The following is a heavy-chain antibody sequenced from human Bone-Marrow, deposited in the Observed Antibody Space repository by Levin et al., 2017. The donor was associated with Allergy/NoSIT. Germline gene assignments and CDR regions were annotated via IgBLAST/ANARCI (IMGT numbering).Heavy chain of an antibody. CDR1: GGSFSGYY. D-gene: IGHD2-15*01. V-gene: IGHV4-34*01. CDR2: INHSGRT. Sequence: NSSETLSLTCAVYGGSFSGYYWSWIRQHPGKGLEWIGEINHSGRTDYNPSLKSRVTISVDTSKNQFSLNLNSVTAADTAVYYCARGGGCSGGSCYPIDYWGQGTLVTISS. CDR3: ARGGGCSGGSCYPIDY. J-gene: IGHJ4*02.